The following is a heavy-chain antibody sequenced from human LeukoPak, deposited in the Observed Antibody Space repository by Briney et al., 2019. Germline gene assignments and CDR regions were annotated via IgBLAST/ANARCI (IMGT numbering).Heavy chain of an antibody. J-gene: IGHJ4*02. V-gene: IGHV3-7*03. CDR2: IKQDGSDK. CDR1: GFTLSGYF. CDR3: AKDSGWFRFDY. D-gene: IGHD6-13*01. Sequence: GGSLRLSCAASGFTLSGYFMTWVRQAPGKGLEWVANIKQDGSDKYYMDSVKGRFTISRDNAKNSLYLQMNSLRAEDTAVYYCAKDSGWFRFDYWGQGTLVTVSS.